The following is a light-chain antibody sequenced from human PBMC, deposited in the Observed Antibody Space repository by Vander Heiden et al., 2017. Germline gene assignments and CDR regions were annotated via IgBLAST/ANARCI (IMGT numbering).Light chain of an antibody. J-gene: IGLJ2*01. CDR2: DVN. CDR3: SSFAGTDTYVV. CDR1: SSDIGAYNY. Sequence: QSALTPPPSVSGSPGQSVTIPCTGTSSDIGAYNYVSWYQQYSNKAPKLVISDVNQRPSGVPDRFSGSKSGTTASLTISGLQADDEADYYCSSFAGTDTYVVFGGGTKLTVL. V-gene: IGLV2-11*01.